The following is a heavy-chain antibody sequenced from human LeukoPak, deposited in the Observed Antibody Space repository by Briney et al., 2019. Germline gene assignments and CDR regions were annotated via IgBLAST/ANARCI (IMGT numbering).Heavy chain of an antibody. Sequence: AASVKVSXKASGGTFSSYAISWVRQAPGQGLEWMGGIIPIFGTANYAQKFQGRVTITTDESTSTAYMELSSLRSEDTAVYYCASRGSSPEFDYWGQGTLVTVSS. CDR1: GGTFSSYA. CDR2: IIPIFGTA. V-gene: IGHV1-69*05. D-gene: IGHD6-6*01. CDR3: ASRGSSPEFDY. J-gene: IGHJ4*02.